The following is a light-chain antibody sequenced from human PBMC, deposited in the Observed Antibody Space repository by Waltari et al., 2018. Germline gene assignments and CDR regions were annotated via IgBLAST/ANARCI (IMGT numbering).Light chain of an antibody. J-gene: IGLJ1*01. CDR2: GHS. CDR3: QSYDRSLSGGYV. CDR1: SSNIVAGYD. V-gene: IGLV1-40*01. Sequence: QSVLTQPPSVSGAPGQRVTISCTGSSSNIVAGYDVHWYQQLPGSAPNRLIDGHSKRHSGVPERLAVSKSGPSASLAITGRHAEGEADYYCQSYDRSLSGGYVFGTGTRVSVL.